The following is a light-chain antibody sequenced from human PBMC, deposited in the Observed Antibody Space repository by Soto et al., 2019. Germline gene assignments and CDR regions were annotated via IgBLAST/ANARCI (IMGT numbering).Light chain of an antibody. CDR1: QGISSY. V-gene: IGKV1-9*01. Sequence: DLQLTQSPSFLSASVGDRVTITCRASQGISSYLAWYQQKPGKAPKLLIYAASTLQSGVPSRFSGSGSGTEFTLTINSLQPEDFASYYCQHLISYPITFGQGTRLENK. CDR3: QHLISYPIT. CDR2: AAS. J-gene: IGKJ5*01.